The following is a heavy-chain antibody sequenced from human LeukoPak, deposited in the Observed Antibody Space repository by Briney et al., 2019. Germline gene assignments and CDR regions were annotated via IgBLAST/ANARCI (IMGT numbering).Heavy chain of an antibody. CDR3: ARDSAILRNS. CDR1: GFTFSSYS. D-gene: IGHD3-3*01. Sequence: PGGSLRLSCAASGFTFSSYSMNWVRQAPGKGLEWVSSISSSSSYIYYADSVKGRFTISRDNAKNSLYLQMNSLRAEDTAVYYCARDSAILRNSWGQGTLDTVSS. J-gene: IGHJ4*02. V-gene: IGHV3-21*01. CDR2: ISSSSSYI.